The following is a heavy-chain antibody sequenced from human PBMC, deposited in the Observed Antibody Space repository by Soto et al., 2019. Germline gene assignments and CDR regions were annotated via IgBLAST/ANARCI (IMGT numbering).Heavy chain of an antibody. Sequence: GASVKVSCKTSGYTFRSYAIHWVRQGPGHSLEWMGWINTGTGQRKYSQKMQGRVSPSTDTSAHTAYMELSGLTSADTAVYYCARADGYNFDTWFDPWGQGTLVTVSS. CDR1: GYTFRSYA. V-gene: IGHV1-3*04. J-gene: IGHJ5*02. D-gene: IGHD1-1*01. CDR2: INTGTGQR. CDR3: ARADGYNFDTWFDP.